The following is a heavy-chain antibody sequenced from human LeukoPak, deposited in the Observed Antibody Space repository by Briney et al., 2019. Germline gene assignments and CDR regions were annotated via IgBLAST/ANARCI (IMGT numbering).Heavy chain of an antibody. Sequence: GESLKISCQGSGYSFTSYWIGWVRQLPGKGLEWMGIIYPGDSDTRYSPSFQGQVTISADKSISTAYLQWSSLKASDTAMYYCARQKWLREQIFDYWGQGTLVTVSS. V-gene: IGHV5-51*01. CDR3: ARQKWLREQIFDY. J-gene: IGHJ4*02. CDR1: GYSFTSYW. D-gene: IGHD5-12*01. CDR2: IYPGDSDT.